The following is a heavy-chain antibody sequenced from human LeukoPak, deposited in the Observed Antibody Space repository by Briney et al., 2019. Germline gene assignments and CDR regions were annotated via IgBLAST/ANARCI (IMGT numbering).Heavy chain of an antibody. D-gene: IGHD6-13*01. CDR1: GYTFTSYG. J-gene: IGHJ4*02. Sequence: ASVKVSCKTSGYTFTSYGVSWVRQAPGQGLEWMGWISSYNGKTNYAQNFQGRVTMTTDTSTSTAYMELRSLRSDDTAVYYCARDLTIAAAGTHGYWGQGTLVTVSS. V-gene: IGHV1-18*01. CDR2: ISSYNGKT. CDR3: ARDLTIAAAGTHGY.